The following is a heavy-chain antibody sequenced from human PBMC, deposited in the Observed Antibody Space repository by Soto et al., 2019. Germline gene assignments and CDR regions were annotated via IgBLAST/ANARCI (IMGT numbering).Heavy chain of an antibody. J-gene: IGHJ4*02. CDR1: GFTFSSYA. CDR2: ISGSGTNT. Sequence: GGSLRLSCAASGFTFSSYAMSWVRQAPGKGLEWVSSISGSGTNTYYADSVRGRFTISSDNSKNTLYLQMNSLRVEDTAVYYCAKCSFGGSYYFPFDSWGQGTLVTVSS. CDR3: AKCSFGGSYYFPFDS. D-gene: IGHD1-26*01. V-gene: IGHV3-23*01.